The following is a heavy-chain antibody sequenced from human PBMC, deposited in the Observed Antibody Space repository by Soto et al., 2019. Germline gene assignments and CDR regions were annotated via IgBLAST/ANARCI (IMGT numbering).Heavy chain of an antibody. J-gene: IGHJ4*02. CDR1: GFTFCDYA. CDR2: IRSKAYGGTT. CDR3: TRDMTIFGVVTNFDY. Sequence: PGGSLRLSCTASGFTFCDYAMSWFRQAPGKGLEWVGFIRSKAYGGTTEYAASVKGRFTISRDDSKSIAYLQMNSLKTEDTDVYYCTRDMTIFGVVTNFDYWGQGTLVTVSS. V-gene: IGHV3-49*03. D-gene: IGHD3-3*01.